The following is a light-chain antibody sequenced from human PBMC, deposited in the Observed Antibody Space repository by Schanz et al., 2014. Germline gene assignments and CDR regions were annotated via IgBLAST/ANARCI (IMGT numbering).Light chain of an antibody. CDR2: DDS. Sequence: SYELTQPPSVSVAPGKTARITCGGHNIGSKTVHWYQQQPGQAPVLVVYDDSDRPSGIPERFSGSNSGNTATLTISRVEAGDEADYYCQVWDSSSDHPVFGGGTKLTVL. V-gene: IGLV3-21*03. J-gene: IGLJ3*02. CDR3: QVWDSSSDHPV. CDR1: NIGSKT.